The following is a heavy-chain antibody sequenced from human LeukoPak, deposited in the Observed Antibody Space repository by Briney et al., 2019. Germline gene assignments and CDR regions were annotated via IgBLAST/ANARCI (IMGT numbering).Heavy chain of an antibody. CDR2: ISGSTGST. CDR3: AKDSILIPASKSALDY. Sequence: GGSLRLSCAASGFTFSNYAVNWVRQAPGKGLEWVSLISGSTGSTYYADSVKGRFSISRDNSKNTVYLQMNSLRVEDTAVYYCAKDSILIPASKSALDYWGQGTLVTVSS. V-gene: IGHV3-23*01. CDR1: GFTFSNYA. J-gene: IGHJ4*02. D-gene: IGHD2-2*01.